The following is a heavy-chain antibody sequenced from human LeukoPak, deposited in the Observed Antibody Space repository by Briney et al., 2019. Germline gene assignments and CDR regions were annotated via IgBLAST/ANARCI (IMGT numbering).Heavy chain of an antibody. D-gene: IGHD3-10*01. CDR3: ARGTSDYYGSKVPLLY. Sequence: SETLSLTCTVSGGSISSYYWSWIRQPPGKGLEWIGEINHSGSTNYNPSLKSRVTISVDTSKNQFSLKLSSVTAADTAVYYCARGTSDYYGSKVPLLYWGQGTLVTVSS. J-gene: IGHJ4*02. V-gene: IGHV4-34*01. CDR2: INHSGST. CDR1: GGSISSYY.